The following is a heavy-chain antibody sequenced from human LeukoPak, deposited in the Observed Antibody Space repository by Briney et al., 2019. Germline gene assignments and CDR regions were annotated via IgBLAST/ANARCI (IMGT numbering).Heavy chain of an antibody. Sequence: TGGSLRLSCAASGFTFSSYAMSWVRQAPGKGLQWVANIKIDGSEKYYVDSVKGRFTISRDNAKNSLYLQMNSLRAEDAAVYYCATYSSLNRREFQYWGQGTLLTVSS. CDR3: ATYSSLNRREFQY. J-gene: IGHJ1*01. CDR1: GFTFSSYA. V-gene: IGHV3-7*01. D-gene: IGHD3-22*01. CDR2: IKIDGSEK.